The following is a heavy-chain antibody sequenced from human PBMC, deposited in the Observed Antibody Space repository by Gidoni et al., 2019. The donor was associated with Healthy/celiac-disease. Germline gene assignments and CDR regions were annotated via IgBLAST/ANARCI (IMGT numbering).Heavy chain of an antibody. Sequence: QLQLQESGPGLVKPSETLSLTCTVSGGSISSSSYYWGWIRQPPGKGLEWIGSIYYSGSTYYNPSLKSRVTISVDTSKNQFSLKLSSVTAADTAVYYCARQPPYSGSYHSWGQGTLVTVSS. CDR1: GGSISSSSYY. V-gene: IGHV4-39*01. D-gene: IGHD1-26*01. CDR2: IYYSGST. J-gene: IGHJ4*02. CDR3: ARQPPYSGSYHS.